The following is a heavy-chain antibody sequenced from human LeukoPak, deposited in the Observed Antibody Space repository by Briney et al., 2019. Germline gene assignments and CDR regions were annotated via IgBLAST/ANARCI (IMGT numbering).Heavy chain of an antibody. D-gene: IGHD6-19*01. Sequence: SETLSLTCTISGGSISSYYWSWIRQSPGKGLEWIGYVYYRGSTNYNPSPKSRVSISVDTSKNQFSLKLTSVTAADTAVYYCARDGGDTSGWYGGYYYYFMDVWGKGTTVTVSS. CDR1: GGSISSYY. CDR2: VYYRGST. CDR3: ARDGGDTSGWYGGYYYYFMDV. V-gene: IGHV4-59*01. J-gene: IGHJ6*03.